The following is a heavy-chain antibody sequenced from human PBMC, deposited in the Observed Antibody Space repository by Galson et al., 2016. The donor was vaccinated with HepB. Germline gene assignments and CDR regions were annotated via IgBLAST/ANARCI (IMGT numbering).Heavy chain of an antibody. D-gene: IGHD6-19*01. V-gene: IGHV1-8*01. CDR2: MNPNSGDA. CDR3: ASASQRSGWHHLALL. CDR1: GYTFTSYH. J-gene: IGHJ4*02. Sequence: SVKVSCKASGYTFTSYHINWVRQATGQGLEWMGWMNPNSGDAAYAQKFQGRVTMTRDTSISTAYLTVSSLRSDDTAVYHCASASQRSGWHHLALLWGQGTLVTVSS.